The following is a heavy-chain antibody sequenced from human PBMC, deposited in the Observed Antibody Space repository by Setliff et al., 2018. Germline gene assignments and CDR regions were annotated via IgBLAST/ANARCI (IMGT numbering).Heavy chain of an antibody. CDR3: VTDPPFSGWSFDS. CDR1: GFTFSTHA. Sequence: GGSLRLSCATSGFTFSTHAMHWARQAPGKGLDWVAMIWSDGNTTYYADSVKGRLTVSRDNSKNTLYLQMNSLRVEDTAVYYCVTDPPFSGWSFDSWGQGTLVTVSS. V-gene: IGHV3-33*01. J-gene: IGHJ4*02. D-gene: IGHD6-19*01. CDR2: IWSDGNTT.